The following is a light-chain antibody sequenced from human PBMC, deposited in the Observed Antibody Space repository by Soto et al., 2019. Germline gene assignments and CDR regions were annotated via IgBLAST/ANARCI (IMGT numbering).Light chain of an antibody. V-gene: IGKV3-15*01. CDR1: QSVGYS. Sequence: EIEMTQSPATLSLSPGEGATLSCRTSQSVGYSLAWYQQKPGLAPRLLIYGASTRVTGIPDRFSDSGSGTEFTLTISSLQSEDFAVYYCQQYKNWPGYTFGQGTKLEIK. CDR3: QQYKNWPGYT. J-gene: IGKJ2*01. CDR2: GAS.